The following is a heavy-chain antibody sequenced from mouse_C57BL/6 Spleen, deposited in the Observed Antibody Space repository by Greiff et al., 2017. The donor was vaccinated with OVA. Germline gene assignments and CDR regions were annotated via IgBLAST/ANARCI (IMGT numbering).Heavy chain of an antibody. CDR3: ARSGNYDYDGFAY. CDR1: GYTFTSSW. J-gene: IGHJ3*01. V-gene: IGHV1-64*01. Sequence: VQLQQPGAELVKPGASVKLSCKASGYTFTSSWMHWVKQRPGQGLEWIGMIHPNSGSTNYNEKFKSKATLTVDKSSSTAYMKVSSLTTESSAVYCCARSGNYDYDGFAYWGQGTLVTVSA. D-gene: IGHD2-4*01. CDR2: IHPNSGST.